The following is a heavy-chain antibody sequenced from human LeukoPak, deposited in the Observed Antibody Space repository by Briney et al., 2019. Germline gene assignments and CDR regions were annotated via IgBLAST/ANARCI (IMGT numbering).Heavy chain of an antibody. Sequence: SETLSLTCTVSGGSISSYYWTWIRQPPGKGLEWIGYIYYIGSTNYNPSLKSRVTVSVDTSKNQFSLRLSSVTAADTAVYYCASTRRDGYPFDYWGQGTLVTVSS. J-gene: IGHJ4*02. V-gene: IGHV4-59*01. CDR1: GGSISSYY. CDR3: ASTRRDGYPFDY. CDR2: IYYIGST. D-gene: IGHD5-24*01.